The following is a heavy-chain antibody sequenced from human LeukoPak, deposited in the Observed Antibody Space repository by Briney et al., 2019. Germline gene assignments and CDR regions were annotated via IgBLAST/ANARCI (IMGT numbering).Heavy chain of an antibody. D-gene: IGHD1-7*01. CDR1: GYIFTNFD. V-gene: IGHV1-8*03. Sequence: ASVKVSCNASGYIFTNFDINWVRQATGQGLEWMGWMNPNSGNTGYAQKFQGRVTITRNTSISTAYMELSSLRSEDTAVYYCARGRHGTTLDYWGQGTLVTVSS. CDR3: ARGRHGTTLDY. CDR2: MNPNSGNT. J-gene: IGHJ4*02.